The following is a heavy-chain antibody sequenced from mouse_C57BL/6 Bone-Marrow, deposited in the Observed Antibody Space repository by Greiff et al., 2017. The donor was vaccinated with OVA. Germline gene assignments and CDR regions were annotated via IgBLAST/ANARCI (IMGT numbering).Heavy chain of an antibody. CDR2: IDPENGDT. CDR3: TTYRY. Sequence: VQLQQPGAELVRPGASVKLSCTASGFNIKDDYMHWVKQRPEQGLEWIGWIDPENGDTEYASKFQGKATIIVDTSSKTAYLQLSSLTSEDTAVYYCTTYRYWGQGTTLTVSS. CDR1: GFNIKDDY. J-gene: IGHJ2*01. V-gene: IGHV14-4*01.